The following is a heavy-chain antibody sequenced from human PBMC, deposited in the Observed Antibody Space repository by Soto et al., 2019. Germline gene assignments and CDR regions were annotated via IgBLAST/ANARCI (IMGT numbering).Heavy chain of an antibody. D-gene: IGHD3-10*01. CDR3: ARRHGLDSDDYY. J-gene: IGHJ4*02. Sequence: PSETLSLTCTVSGGSISSSTYYWGWMRQPPGKGLEWIASFFIGGNTYYNPSLKSRVTISVDTSKNQFSLKLSSVTAADTAVYWGARRHGLDSDDYYWGQGIRVTVSS. CDR2: FFIGGNT. V-gene: IGHV4-39*01. CDR1: GGSISSSTYY.